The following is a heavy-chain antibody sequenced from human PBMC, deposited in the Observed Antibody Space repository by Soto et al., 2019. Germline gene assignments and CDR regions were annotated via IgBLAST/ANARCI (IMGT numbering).Heavy chain of an antibody. V-gene: IGHV4-39*02. CDR2: IYYSGST. J-gene: IGHJ4*02. CDR1: GGSISSSSYY. Sequence: SETLSLTCTVSGGSISSSSYYWGWIRQPPGKGLEWIGSIYYSGSTYYNPSLKSRVTISVDTSKNQFSLKLSSVTAADTAVYYCARDRGDYEGLVPYSFDHWGQGTLVTVS. D-gene: IGHD4-17*01. CDR3: ARDRGDYEGLVPYSFDH.